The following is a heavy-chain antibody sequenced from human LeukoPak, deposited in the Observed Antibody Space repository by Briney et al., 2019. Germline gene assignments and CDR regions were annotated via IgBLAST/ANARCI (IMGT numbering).Heavy chain of an antibody. J-gene: IGHJ4*02. D-gene: IGHD5-18*01. V-gene: IGHV3-23*01. CDR2: ISESGSGT. Sequence: PGGSLRLSCAVSGLTFSRYAMSWVRQAPGKGLEWVSAISESGSGTYYADSVKGRFTISRDNSKDTLSLQMNSLRAEDTAVYYCAKDVAQGYTFGSIEQDYWGQGALVTFSS. CDR1: GLTFSRYA. CDR3: AKDVAQGYTFGSIEQDY.